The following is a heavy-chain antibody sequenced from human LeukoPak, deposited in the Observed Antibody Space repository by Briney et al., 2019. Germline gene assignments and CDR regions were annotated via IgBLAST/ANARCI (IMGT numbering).Heavy chain of an antibody. D-gene: IGHD2-15*01. CDR2: ISSSSSYI. Sequence: GGSLRLSCAASGFTFSSYAMSWVRQAPGKGLEWVSSISSSSSYIYYADSVKGQFTISRDNAKNSLYLQMNSLRAEDTAVYYCASHVPDYCSGGSCPIDGDYWGQGTLVTVSS. CDR3: ASHVPDYCSGGSCPIDGDY. J-gene: IGHJ4*02. V-gene: IGHV3-21*01. CDR1: GFTFSSYA.